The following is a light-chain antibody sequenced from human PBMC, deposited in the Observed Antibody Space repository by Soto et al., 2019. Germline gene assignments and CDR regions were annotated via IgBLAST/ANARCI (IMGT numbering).Light chain of an antibody. CDR1: QSVSSY. CDR2: DAS. CDR3: EQRSNWPFT. Sequence: EIVLTQSPATLSLSPGERATLSCRASQSVSSYLAWYQQQPGQDPRLLIYDASNRATGIPARVSGSGSGTDFSPTTSSHDPDDFPVYYGEQRSNWPFTFGPGTKVDIK. V-gene: IGKV3-11*01. J-gene: IGKJ3*01.